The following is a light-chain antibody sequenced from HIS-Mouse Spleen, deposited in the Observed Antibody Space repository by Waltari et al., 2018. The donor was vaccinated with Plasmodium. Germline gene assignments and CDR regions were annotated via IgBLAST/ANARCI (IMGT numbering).Light chain of an antibody. Sequence: QSALTQPASVSGSPGQSITISCTGTSSDVGGYNLVSWYQQPPGKAPKRMIYEGSKRPSGVSNRFSGSKSGNTASLTISGLQAEDEADYYCCSYAGSSTFVVFGGGTKLTVL. CDR1: SSDVGGYNL. J-gene: IGLJ2*01. CDR2: EGS. V-gene: IGLV2-23*03. CDR3: CSYAGSSTFVV.